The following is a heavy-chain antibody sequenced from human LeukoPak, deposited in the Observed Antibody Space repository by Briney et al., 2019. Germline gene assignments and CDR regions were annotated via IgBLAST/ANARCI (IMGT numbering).Heavy chain of an antibody. CDR2: IKQHGSEK. D-gene: IGHD1-26*01. CDR3: ARDQPIVGATRPFDY. CDR1: GFTFSSYW. J-gene: IGHJ4*02. V-gene: IGHV3-7*01. Sequence: GGSLRLSCAASGFTFSSYWMSWVRQAPGKGLEWVANIKQHGSEKYYVDSVKGRFTISRDNAKNSLYLQMNSLRAEDTAVYYCARDQPIVGATRPFDYWGQGTLVTVSS.